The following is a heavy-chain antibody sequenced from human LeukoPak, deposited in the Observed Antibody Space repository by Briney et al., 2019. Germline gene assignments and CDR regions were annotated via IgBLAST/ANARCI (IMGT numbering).Heavy chain of an antibody. CDR1: GYTFTGYY. V-gene: IGHV1-2*02. CDR2: IKPNSGGT. J-gene: IGHJ5*02. CDR3: ARARGDIVVVPAAIWFDP. Sequence: GASVKGSCKASGYTFTGYYMHWVRQAPGQGLEWMGWIKPNSGGTNYAQKFQGRVSMTRDTSISTAYMELSRLRSDDTAVYYCARARGDIVVVPAAIWFDPWGQGTLVTVSS. D-gene: IGHD2-2*01.